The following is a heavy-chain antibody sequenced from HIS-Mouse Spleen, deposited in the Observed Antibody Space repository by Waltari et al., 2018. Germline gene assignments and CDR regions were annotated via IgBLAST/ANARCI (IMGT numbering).Heavy chain of an antibody. D-gene: IGHD3-3*01. J-gene: IGHJ4*02. CDR1: GGSISSYY. Sequence: QVQLQESGPGLVKPSETLSLTCTVSGGSISSYYWSLIRQPPGKGLEWIGYIYYRGSTNYTPSLKSRVTISGASSKNQFSLKLSSVTAADTAVYYCAGGTDYDFWSGYYRGLDYWGQGTLVTVSS. V-gene: IGHV4-59*01. CDR2: IYYRGST. CDR3: AGGTDYDFWSGYYRGLDY.